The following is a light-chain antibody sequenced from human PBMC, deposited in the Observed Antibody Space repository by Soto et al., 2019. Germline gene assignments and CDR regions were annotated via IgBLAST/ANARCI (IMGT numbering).Light chain of an antibody. Sequence: QSALTQPASVSGSPGQSITIFCTGTSGDVGGYNYVSWYQQHPGSAPKLMIYDVSSRPSGVSNRFSGSKSGNTASLTISGLQAEDEADYYCSSYTSSFKLAVFGSGTKLTVL. J-gene: IGLJ1*01. CDR3: SSYTSSFKLAV. CDR1: SGDVGGYNY. CDR2: DVS. V-gene: IGLV2-14*03.